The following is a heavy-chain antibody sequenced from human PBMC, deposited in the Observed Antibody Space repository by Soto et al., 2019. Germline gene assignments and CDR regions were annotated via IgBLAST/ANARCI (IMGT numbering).Heavy chain of an antibody. CDR3: ARGLVEWSNDY. CDR2: IYTDGGT. CDR1: GDSINSGAFY. Sequence: SSETLSLTCTVSGDSINSGAFYWTWIRQLPGKGLEWIGTIYTDGGTDYSPSLKSRITMSVDTSKNQFSLRLTSVTAADTAVYYYARGLVEWSNDYWGQGTLVTVSS. V-gene: IGHV4-31*03. D-gene: IGHD3-3*01. J-gene: IGHJ4*02.